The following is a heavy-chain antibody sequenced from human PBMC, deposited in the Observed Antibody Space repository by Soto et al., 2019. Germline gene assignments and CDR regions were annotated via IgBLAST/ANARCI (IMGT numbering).Heavy chain of an antibody. V-gene: IGHV4-31*03. CDR3: AKLSCTISTCYFPGWFDP. CDR1: GDSISGGASF. CDR2: VYYSGSS. D-gene: IGHD2-2*01. J-gene: IGHJ5*02. Sequence: PSETLSLTCTVSGDSISGGASFWSWIRQPPGKGLEWIANVYYSGSSYYNPSLKSRLTISVDTTKNQFSLQLKSMTAADTAVYYCAKLSCTISTCYFPGWFDPWGQGTLVTVSS.